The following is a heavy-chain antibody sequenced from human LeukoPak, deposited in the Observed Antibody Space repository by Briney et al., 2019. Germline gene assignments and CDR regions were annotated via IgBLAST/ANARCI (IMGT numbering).Heavy chain of an antibody. D-gene: IGHD3-16*01. CDR3: ARWGHPVGAFDI. CDR2: IIPILGIA. CDR1: GGTFSSYA. J-gene: IGHJ3*02. V-gene: IGHV1-69*04. Sequence: ASVKVSCKASGGTFSSYAISWVRQAPGQGLEWMGRIIPILGIANYAQKFQGRVTITADKSTSTAYMELSSLRSEDTAVYYCARWGHPVGAFDIWGQGTMVTVSS.